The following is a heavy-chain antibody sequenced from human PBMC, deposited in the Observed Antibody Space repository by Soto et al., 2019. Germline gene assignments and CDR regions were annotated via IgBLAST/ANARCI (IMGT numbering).Heavy chain of an antibody. CDR1: GYTFTGYY. CDR3: ARGVNYDFWSGSLHYYYGMDV. J-gene: IGHJ6*02. V-gene: IGHV1-2*04. Sequence: GASVKVSCKASGYTFTGYYMHWVRQAPGQGLEWMGWINPNSGGTNYAQKFQGWVTMTRDTSISTAYMELSRLRSDDTAVYYCARGVNYDFWSGSLHYYYGMDVWGQGTTVTVS. D-gene: IGHD3-3*01. CDR2: INPNSGGT.